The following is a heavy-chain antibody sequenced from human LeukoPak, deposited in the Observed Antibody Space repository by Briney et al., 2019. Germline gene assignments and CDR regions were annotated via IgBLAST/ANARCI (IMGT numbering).Heavy chain of an antibody. CDR2: ISWNSGSI. Sequence: GGSLRLSCAASGFTFDDYAMHWVRQAPGKGLEWVSGISWNSGSIGYADSVKGRFTISRDNAKNSLYLQMNSLRAEDTALYYCAKAEYYDIXTGXXXDYWGQGXLVTVSS. CDR3: AKAEYYDIXTGXXXDY. D-gene: IGHD3-9*01. V-gene: IGHV3-9*01. CDR1: GFTFDDYA. J-gene: IGHJ4*02.